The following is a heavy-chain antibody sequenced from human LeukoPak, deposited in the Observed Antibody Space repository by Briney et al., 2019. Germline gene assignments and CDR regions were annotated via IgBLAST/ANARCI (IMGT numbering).Heavy chain of an antibody. CDR1: GGSISSYY. V-gene: IGHV4-59*01. CDR2: IYYSGST. J-gene: IGHJ4*02. Sequence: PSETLSLTCTVSGGSISSYYWSRIRQPPGKGLGWIGYIYYSGSTNYNPSLKSRVTISVDTSKNQFSLKLSSVTAADTAVYYCATQIVVGHYFDYWGQGTLVTVSS. D-gene: IGHD3-22*01. CDR3: ATQIVVGHYFDY.